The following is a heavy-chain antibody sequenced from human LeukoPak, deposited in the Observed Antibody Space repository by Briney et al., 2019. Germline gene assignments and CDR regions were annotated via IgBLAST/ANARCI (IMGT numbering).Heavy chain of an antibody. CDR3: SRARSSPRRHGPIVIHNRNEGNWFDV. CDR2: MNPNSGIA. CDR1: GYTFTSYE. J-gene: IGHJ5*02. V-gene: IGHV1-8*01. D-gene: IGHD1-14*01. Sequence: VASVKVSCKASGYTFTSYEINWVRQATGQGLEWMGWMNPNSGIAGYAQKFQGRVTITRNTPTSTAYMELSSLRSEDTAVYYCSRARSSPRRHGPIVIHNRNEGNWFDVWGQGTLVTVSS.